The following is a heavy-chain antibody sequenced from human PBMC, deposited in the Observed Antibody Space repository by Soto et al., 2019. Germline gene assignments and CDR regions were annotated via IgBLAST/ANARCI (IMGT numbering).Heavy chain of an antibody. CDR1: GYTFTHFY. Sequence: QVQLEQSGAEVKKPGDSVKVSCKASGYTFTHFYITWVRQAPGQGLEWMGAISPHNFNTNYAQKFRGRVTLTTEKSTNTADMDRRSLTSDDTAVYYCARDEGGYDILTGYNQAHHVDYWGQGVPVTVSS. CDR2: ISPHNFNT. D-gene: IGHD3-9*01. CDR3: ARDEGGYDILTGYNQAHHVDY. V-gene: IGHV1-18*01. J-gene: IGHJ4*02.